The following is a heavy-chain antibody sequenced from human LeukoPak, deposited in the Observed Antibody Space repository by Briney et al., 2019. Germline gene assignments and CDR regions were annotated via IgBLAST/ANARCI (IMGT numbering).Heavy chain of an antibody. D-gene: IGHD5-18*01. CDR1: GFVFSDYW. V-gene: IGHV3-7*01. J-gene: IGHJ4*02. CDR3: ARGLGYSYGNGDY. CDR2: IKQDASDI. Sequence: GGSLRLSCVASGFVFSDYWMNWVRQAPGKGLEWVANIKQDASDIRYVDSVKGRFTISRDNAKNLLYLQPNSLRAEDTAVYYCARGLGYSYGNGDYWGQGTLVTVSS.